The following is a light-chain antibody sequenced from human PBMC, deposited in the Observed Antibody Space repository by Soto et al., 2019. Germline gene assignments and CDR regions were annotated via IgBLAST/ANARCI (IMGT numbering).Light chain of an antibody. CDR2: DVS. Sequence: QAVVTQPASVSGSPGQSITISCTGSTSDVGGYDYVSWYQQHPGKAPKLMIYDVSNRPSGVSNRFSGSKSGNTASLTISGLQAEDEADYYCSSSTISRTLLFGGGTKLTVL. CDR3: SSSTISRTLL. CDR1: TSDVGGYDY. V-gene: IGLV2-14*03. J-gene: IGLJ2*01.